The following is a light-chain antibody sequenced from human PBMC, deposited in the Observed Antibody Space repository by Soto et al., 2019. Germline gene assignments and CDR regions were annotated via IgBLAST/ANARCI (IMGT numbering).Light chain of an antibody. CDR2: WAS. Sequence: DIVMTQSPDSLPVSLGERATINCKSSQSVLYSSNDKNYLAWYQHKPGQSPKLLIYWASTRGSGVPDRFSGSGSGSDFTLTISNLQAEDVAVYYCQQYYSSPFTFGGGTKVEVK. V-gene: IGKV4-1*01. J-gene: IGKJ4*01. CDR3: QQYYSSPFT. CDR1: QSVLYSSNDKNY.